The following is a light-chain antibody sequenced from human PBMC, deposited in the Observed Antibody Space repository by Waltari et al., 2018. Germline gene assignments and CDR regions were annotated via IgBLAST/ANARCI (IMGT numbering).Light chain of an antibody. Sequence: QSALTQPASVSGSPGQSITISCTGTSSDVGSYNLVSWYHQHPGKAPKLVIYDVTKRPSGCSNRFSVSKSGHTASLTISGLQAEDEADYYCCSYAGSGTWVFGGGTKLTVL. CDR2: DVT. CDR1: SSDVGSYNL. J-gene: IGLJ3*02. CDR3: CSYAGSGTWV. V-gene: IGLV2-23*02.